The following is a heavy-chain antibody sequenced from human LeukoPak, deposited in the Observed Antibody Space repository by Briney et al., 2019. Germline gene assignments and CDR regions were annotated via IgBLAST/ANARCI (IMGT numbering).Heavy chain of an antibody. CDR1: GFTFSTYS. CDR2: ISYSSSAI. D-gene: IGHD2-21*01. CDR3: ARLVRY. J-gene: IGHJ4*02. V-gene: IGHV3-48*01. Sequence: GGSLRLSCAASGFTFSTYSMNWVRQAPGKGLEWVSYISYSSSAIYYADSVKGRFTISRDGSKNTLYLQMDSLRAEDTAIYYCARLVRYWGQGILVTVSS.